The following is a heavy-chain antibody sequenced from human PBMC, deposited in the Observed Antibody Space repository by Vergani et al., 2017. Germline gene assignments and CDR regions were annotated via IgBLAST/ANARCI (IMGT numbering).Heavy chain of an antibody. CDR1: GGTFSSYA. CDR2: IIPIFGPA. CDR3: AGDAVVVVAATFSGGSWFDP. J-gene: IGHJ5*02. Sequence: QVQLVQSGAEVKKPGSSVKVSCKASGGTFSSYAISWVRQAPGQGLEWMGRIIPIFGPANYAQKFQGRVTITADESTSTAYMELSSLRSEDTAVYYCAGDAVVVVAATFSGGSWFDPWGQGTLVTVSS. D-gene: IGHD2-15*01. V-gene: IGHV1-69*13.